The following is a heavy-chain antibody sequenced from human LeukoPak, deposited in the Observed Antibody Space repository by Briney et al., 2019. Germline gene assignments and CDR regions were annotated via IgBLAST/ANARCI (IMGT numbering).Heavy chain of an antibody. CDR1: GYSFTSYW. CDR2: IYPGDSDT. V-gene: IGHV5-51*01. J-gene: IGHJ5*02. CDR3: ARGLRGYSYGFNWFDP. Sequence: GESLKISCKGSGYSFTSYWTGWVRQMPGKGLEWMGIIYPGDSDTRYSPSFQGQVTISADKSISTAYLQWSSLKASDTAMYYCARGLRGYSYGFNWFDPWGQGTLVTVSS. D-gene: IGHD5-18*01.